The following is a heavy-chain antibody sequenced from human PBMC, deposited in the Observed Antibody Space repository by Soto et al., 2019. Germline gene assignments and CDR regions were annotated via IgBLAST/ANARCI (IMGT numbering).Heavy chain of an antibody. CDR2: MNPKSGNT. Sequence: QVQLVQSGAEVKKPGASVKVSCKASGYTFTSYDINWVRQATGQGLEWMGWMNPKSGNTGYAQKFQGRVTMTRNTSISTAYMELSSLRSEDTAVYYCATAPGGYYAFWSGYYTGVYFDCWGHGTLVTVSS. J-gene: IGHJ4*01. D-gene: IGHD3-3*01. V-gene: IGHV1-8*01. CDR1: GYTFTSYD. CDR3: ATAPGGYYAFWSGYYTGVYFDC.